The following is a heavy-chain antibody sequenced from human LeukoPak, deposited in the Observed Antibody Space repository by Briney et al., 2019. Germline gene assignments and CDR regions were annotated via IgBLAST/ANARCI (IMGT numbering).Heavy chain of an antibody. CDR3: ARDQPGTYTMSST. CDR2: VSGEQTDK. CDR1: RFTFVHFS. Sequence: GGSLRLSCVASRFTFVHFSMHWVRQAPGKGLEWVAFVSGEQTDKYYADSVKGRFTISRDNSRNTLFLEMNSLRPDDTAVYYCARDQPGTYTMSSTWGQGTLVTVSS. J-gene: IGHJ5*02. D-gene: IGHD7-27*01. V-gene: IGHV3-30*04.